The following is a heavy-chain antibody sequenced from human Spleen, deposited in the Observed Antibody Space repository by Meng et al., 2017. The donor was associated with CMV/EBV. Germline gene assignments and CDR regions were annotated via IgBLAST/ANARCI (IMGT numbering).Heavy chain of an antibody. CDR1: GGSFSGYY. CDR2: IYYTGST. J-gene: IGHJ3*02. V-gene: IGHV4-59*01. D-gene: IGHD3-3*01. Sequence: SETLSLTCAVYGGSFSGYYWNWIRQPPGKGLEWIGYIYYTGSTNYNPSLKSRVTISADMSKNQFSLKMSPVTAADTAVYYCARGRFLKWSDAFDTWGQGTEVTVSS. CDR3: ARGRFLKWSDAFDT.